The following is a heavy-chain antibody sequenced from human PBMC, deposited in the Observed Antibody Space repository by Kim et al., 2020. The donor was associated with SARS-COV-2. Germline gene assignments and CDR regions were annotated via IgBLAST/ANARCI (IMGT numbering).Heavy chain of an antibody. CDR2: ISGSGGST. D-gene: IGHD2-2*01. Sequence: GGSLRLSCAASGFTFSSYAMSWVRQAPGKGLEWVSAISGSGGSTYYADSVKGRFTISRDNSKNTLYLQMNSLRAEDTAVYYCAKVLFCFGISSTSSYPCYYCGLDVWGRGTTVTVSS. J-gene: IGHJ6*02. V-gene: IGHV3-23*01. CDR1: GFTFSSYA. CDR3: AKVLFCFGISSTSSYPCYYCGLDV.